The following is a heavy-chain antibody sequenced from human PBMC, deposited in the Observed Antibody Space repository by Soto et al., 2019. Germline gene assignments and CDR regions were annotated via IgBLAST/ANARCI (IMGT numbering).Heavy chain of an antibody. CDR1: GGTFSSYA. V-gene: IGHV1-69*06. CDR2: IIPIFGTA. J-gene: IGHJ3*02. CDR3: ARDFKYYYDSSGYYYDAFDI. D-gene: IGHD3-22*01. Sequence: SVKVSCKASGGTFSSYAISWVRQAPGQGLEWMGGIIPIFGTANYAQKFQGRVTITADKSTSTAYMELSSLRSEDTAVYYYARDFKYYYDSSGYYYDAFDIWGQVTMVTVSS.